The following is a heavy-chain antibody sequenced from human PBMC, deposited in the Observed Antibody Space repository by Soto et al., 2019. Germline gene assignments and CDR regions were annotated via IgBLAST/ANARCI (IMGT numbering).Heavy chain of an antibody. J-gene: IGHJ5*02. V-gene: IGHV4-59*01. CDR1: GGSITNYF. CDR3: ARSEGNWLDP. Sequence: TSETLSLTCTVSGGSITNYFWNWIRLPPGKGLEWIGYIHYTGSTNYNPSLRGRVTISLDTSKRQFFLKLSAVTAADTAVYYCARSEGNWLDPWGQGTLVTVSS. CDR2: IHYTGST.